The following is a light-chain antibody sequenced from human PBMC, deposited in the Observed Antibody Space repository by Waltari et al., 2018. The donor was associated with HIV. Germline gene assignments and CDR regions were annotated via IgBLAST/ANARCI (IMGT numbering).Light chain of an antibody. V-gene: IGKV2-28*01. Sequence: DIVMSQFPLSLTVTPGEPASMSCNSSQSLLHSNGYNFLDWYFQRPGQSPQLLIYMASYRASGVPDRISGSGLGTNFTLRIGRVATEDVGVYYCLQALLFPWTFGQGTLVEI. CDR1: QSLLHSNGYNF. CDR2: MAS. CDR3: LQALLFPWT. J-gene: IGKJ1*01.